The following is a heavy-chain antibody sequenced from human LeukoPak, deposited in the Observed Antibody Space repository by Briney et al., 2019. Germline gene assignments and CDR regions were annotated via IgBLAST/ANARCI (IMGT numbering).Heavy chain of an antibody. J-gene: IGHJ4*02. CDR3: ARIIAAAIFGY. CDR2: ISSSGSTI. D-gene: IGHD6-13*01. V-gene: IGHV3-48*03. Sequence: GSLRLPCAASGFTFSSYEMNWVRQAPGKGLEWVSYISSSGSTIYYADSVKGRFTISRDNAKNSLYLQMNSLRAEDTAVYYCARIIAAAIFGYWGQGTLVTVSS. CDR1: GFTFSSYE.